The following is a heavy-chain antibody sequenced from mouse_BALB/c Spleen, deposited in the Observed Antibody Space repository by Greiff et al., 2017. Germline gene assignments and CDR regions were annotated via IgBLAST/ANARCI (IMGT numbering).Heavy chain of an antibody. CDR3: ARGGYDDGYYGAAWFAY. J-gene: IGHJ3*01. Sequence: EVKLQESGPGLVKPSQSLSLTCSVTGYSITSGYYWNWIRQFPGNKLEWMGYISYDGSNNYNPSLKNRISITRDTSKNQFFLKLNSVTTEDTATYYCARGGYDDGYYGAAWFAYWGQGTLVTVSA. V-gene: IGHV3-6*02. CDR2: ISYDGSN. D-gene: IGHD2-3*01. CDR1: GYSITSGYY.